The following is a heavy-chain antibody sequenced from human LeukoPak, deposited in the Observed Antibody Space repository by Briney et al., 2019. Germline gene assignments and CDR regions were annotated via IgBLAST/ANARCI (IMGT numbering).Heavy chain of an antibody. Sequence: SETLSLTCTVSGGSISKYYCSWIRQPPGKGLEWIAYIYYTGSTYYNPSLKSRVTMSVDTSKNQFSLSLSSVTAADTAVYYCASQMIGSWDAFDIWGQGTMVTVSS. CDR1: GGSISKYY. CDR3: ASQMIGSWDAFDI. J-gene: IGHJ3*02. V-gene: IGHV4-59*08. D-gene: IGHD3-10*01. CDR2: IYYTGST.